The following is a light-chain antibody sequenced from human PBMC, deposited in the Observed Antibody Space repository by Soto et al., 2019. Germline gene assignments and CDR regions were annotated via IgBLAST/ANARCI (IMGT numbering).Light chain of an antibody. Sequence: QSVLTQPPSASGTPGQRATISCSGSSSNIGSNTVNWYQQLPGTAPNLLIFTNNQRPSGVPDRFSGSKSGTSASLAISGLQSEDEADYYCAAWDDSLNGRVFGTGTKVTVL. V-gene: IGLV1-44*01. CDR2: TNN. CDR3: AAWDDSLNGRV. CDR1: SSNIGSNT. J-gene: IGLJ1*01.